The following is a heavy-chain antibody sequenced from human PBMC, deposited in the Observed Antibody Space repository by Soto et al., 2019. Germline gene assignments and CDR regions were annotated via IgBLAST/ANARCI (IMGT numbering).Heavy chain of an antibody. CDR2: IKSKTSGETT. D-gene: IGHD7-27*01. CDR3: VVDVASSGVAEVDY. Sequence: GGSLRLSCEASGFTFTSACLTWVRQAPGKGLEWVARIKSKTSGETTNYAAPVKGRFTISRDDSKATVYLHMSSLNTDDTGIYYCVVDVASSGVAEVDYWGQGTLVTVSS. CDR1: GFTFTSAC. V-gene: IGHV3-15*01. J-gene: IGHJ4*02.